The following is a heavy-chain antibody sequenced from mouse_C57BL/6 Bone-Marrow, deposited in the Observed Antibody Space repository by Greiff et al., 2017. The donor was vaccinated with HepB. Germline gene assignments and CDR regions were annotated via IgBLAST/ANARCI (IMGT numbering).Heavy chain of an antibody. J-gene: IGHJ4*01. CDR3: ARDYGSQYYYDMDY. CDR1: GYTFTSYW. Sequence: QVQLQQPGAELVRPGSSVKLSCKASGYTFTSYWMHWVKQRPIQGLEWIGNIDPSDSETHYNQKFKDKATLTVDKSSSTAYMQLSSLTSEDSAVYYCARDYGSQYYYDMDYWGQGTSVTVSS. CDR2: IDPSDSET. D-gene: IGHD1-1*01. V-gene: IGHV1-52*01.